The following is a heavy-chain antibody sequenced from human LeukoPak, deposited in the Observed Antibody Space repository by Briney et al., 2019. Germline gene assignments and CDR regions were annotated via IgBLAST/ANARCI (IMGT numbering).Heavy chain of an antibody. Sequence: SETLSLTCAVYGGSFSGYYWSWIRQPPGRGLDWIGSISYSGSSFCKPSLKSRVTMSIDMSKNQFSLRLTSVTAADTAVYYCARVPPDYNDLHDALDLWGQGTVVTVSS. V-gene: IGHV4-34*01. D-gene: IGHD4-17*01. J-gene: IGHJ3*01. CDR3: ARVPPDYNDLHDALDL. CDR2: ISYSGSS. CDR1: GGSFSGYY.